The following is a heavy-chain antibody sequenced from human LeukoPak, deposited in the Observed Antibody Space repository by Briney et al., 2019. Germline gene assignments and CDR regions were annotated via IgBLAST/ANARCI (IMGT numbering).Heavy chain of an antibody. CDR2: IKHSGSS. CDR3: ARASYSSGWYDNFGFDP. J-gene: IGHJ5*02. V-gene: IGHV4-34*01. Sequence: SETLSLTCAVFGGSFSGYSWSWIRQPPGKGLEWIGEIKHSGSSNYNPSLKSRVTIFLDKSKNQFSLKLSSVTAADTAVYYCARASYSSGWYDNFGFDPWGQGTLVTVSS. D-gene: IGHD6-19*01. CDR1: GGSFSGYS.